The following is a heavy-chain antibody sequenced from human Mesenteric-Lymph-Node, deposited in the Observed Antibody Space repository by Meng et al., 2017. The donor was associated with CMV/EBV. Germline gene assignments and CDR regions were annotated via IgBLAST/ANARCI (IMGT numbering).Heavy chain of an antibody. CDR1: FGNSA. CDR2: LIPMSGTV. D-gene: IGHD3-10*01. J-gene: IGHJ2*01. V-gene: IGHV1-69*01. Sequence: FGNSAIIWVVQAPGQGLEWMGGLIPMSGTVDYGQEFQGRVTITADESTSTAYMELSGLRSVDTAMYYCAKGYGSETYTAARYRYFDLWGRGTLVTVSS. CDR3: AKGYGSETYTAARYRYFDL.